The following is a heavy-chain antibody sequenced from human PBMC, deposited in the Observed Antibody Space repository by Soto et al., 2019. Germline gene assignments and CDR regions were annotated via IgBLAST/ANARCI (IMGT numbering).Heavy chain of an antibody. CDR3: ARGLNGYLHYFDY. J-gene: IGHJ4*02. D-gene: IGHD5-18*01. V-gene: IGHV1-3*01. CDR2: INAGNGNT. CDR1: GCTFTSYA. Sequence: QVQLVQSGAEVKKPGASVKVSCKASGCTFTSYAMHWVRKAPGQRLEWMGWINAGNGNTKYSQKFQGRVTITRDTSASTAYMELSSLRSEDTAVYYCARGLNGYLHYFDYWGQGTLVTVSS.